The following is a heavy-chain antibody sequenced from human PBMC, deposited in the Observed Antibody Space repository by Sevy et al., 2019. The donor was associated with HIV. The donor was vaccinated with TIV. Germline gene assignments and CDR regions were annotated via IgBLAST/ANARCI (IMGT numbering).Heavy chain of an antibody. CDR3: AGPTLTYSSGWSYYDS. J-gene: IGHJ4*01. D-gene: IGHD6-19*01. Sequence: SETLSLTCTVSGASISSSGYYWGWIRQPPGKGLEWIASINYSGSTFYNPSLKSRVTISSDTSKNQFSLKLNSVTAADTAIYYCAGPTLTYSSGWSYYDSWGHGTVVTVSS. V-gene: IGHV4-39*01. CDR2: INYSGST. CDR1: GASISSSGYY.